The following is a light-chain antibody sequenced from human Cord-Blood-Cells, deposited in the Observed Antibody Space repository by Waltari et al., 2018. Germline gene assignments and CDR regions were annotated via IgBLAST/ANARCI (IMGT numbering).Light chain of an antibody. CDR2: GAS. CDR3: QQYNNWPPLT. CDR1: QSVSSN. Sequence: EIVMTQSPATLSVSPGERATLSCRASQSVSSNLAWYQQKPGQAPRLLIYGASNRATGIPASFSGSGSGTEFTLTISSLQSEDFAVYYCQQYNNWPPLTFGGGTKVEIK. V-gene: IGKV3-15*01. J-gene: IGKJ4*01.